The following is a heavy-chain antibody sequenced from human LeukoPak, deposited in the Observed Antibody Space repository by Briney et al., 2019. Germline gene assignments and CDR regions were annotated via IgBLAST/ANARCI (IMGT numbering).Heavy chain of an antibody. CDR2: ISDYKDNT. J-gene: IGHJ4*02. CDR3: ARDLISDYVWGSHILYYFDY. CDR1: GFTFNSYG. D-gene: IGHD3-16*01. V-gene: IGHV1-18*01. Sequence: ASVKVTCTASGFTFNSYGMNWVRQPPGQELEWLGWISDYKDNTNYAQKFQGRVTMTTDTSTSTAYLELRSLRSDDTAVYFCARDLISDYVWGSHILYYFDYWGQGTLVIVSS.